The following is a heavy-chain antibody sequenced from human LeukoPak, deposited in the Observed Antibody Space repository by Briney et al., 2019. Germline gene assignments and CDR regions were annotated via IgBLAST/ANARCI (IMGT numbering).Heavy chain of an antibody. CDR3: ARDGDSGWYRYYFDY. J-gene: IGHJ4*02. CDR2: IKQDGSEK. D-gene: IGHD6-19*01. CDR1: GFTFSSYW. V-gene: IGHV3-7*01. Sequence: GGSLRLSCAASGFTFSSYWMSWVRQAPGKGLEWVANIKQDGSEKYYVDSVMGRFTISRDNAKNSLYLQMNSLRAEDTAVYYCARDGDSGWYRYYFDYWGQGTLVTVSS.